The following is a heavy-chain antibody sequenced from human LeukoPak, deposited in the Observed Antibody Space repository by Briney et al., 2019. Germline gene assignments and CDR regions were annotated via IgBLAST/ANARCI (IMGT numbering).Heavy chain of an antibody. Sequence: GGSLRLSCAASGFTFSSCAMHWVRQAPGKGLEWVAVISYDGSNRYYADSVKGRFTISRDNSKNTLYPQMSSLKAEDTAVYYCARGFEYSSSYYYYYGMDVWGQETTVTVSS. J-gene: IGHJ6*02. CDR1: GFTFSSCA. V-gene: IGHV3-30-3*01. D-gene: IGHD6-6*01. CDR3: ARGFEYSSSYYYYYGMDV. CDR2: ISYDGSNR.